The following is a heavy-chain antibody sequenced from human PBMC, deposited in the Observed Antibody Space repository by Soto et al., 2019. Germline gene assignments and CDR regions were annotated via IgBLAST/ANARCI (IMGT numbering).Heavy chain of an antibody. Sequence: QVQLVQSGAEVKKPGASVKVSCKASGYTFTSYDINWVRQATGQGLEWMGWMNPNSGNTGYAQKFKGRVTMNRNTSISTAYMELSSLRSEDTAVYYCARGIRSKDGANRTYSNYYYYYMDVWGKGTTVTVSS. CDR1: GYTFTSYD. J-gene: IGHJ6*03. D-gene: IGHD4-4*01. CDR3: ARGIRSKDGANRTYSNYYYYYMDV. V-gene: IGHV1-8*01. CDR2: MNPNSGNT.